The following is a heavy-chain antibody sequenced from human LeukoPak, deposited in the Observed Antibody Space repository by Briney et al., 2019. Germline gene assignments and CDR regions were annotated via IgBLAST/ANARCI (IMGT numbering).Heavy chain of an antibody. J-gene: IGHJ5*02. CDR2: ISSSSSYI. CDR1: GFTFSSYS. CDR3: ARAHSAAVGWFDP. V-gene: IGHV3-21*01. D-gene: IGHD6-25*01. Sequence: PGGSLRLSCAASGFTFSSYSMNWVRQAPGKGLEWGSSISSSSSYIYYADSVKGRFTISRDNAKNSLYLQMNSLRAEDTAVYYCARAHSAAVGWFDPWGQGTLVTVSS.